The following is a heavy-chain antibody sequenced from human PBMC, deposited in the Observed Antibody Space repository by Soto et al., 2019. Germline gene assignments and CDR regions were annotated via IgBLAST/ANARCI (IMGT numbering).Heavy chain of an antibody. CDR2: IRSKANSYAT. CDR3: MRGLGELRLSDY. CDR1: GFTFSGSA. J-gene: IGHJ4*02. V-gene: IGHV3-73*01. Sequence: GGSLRLSCAASGFTFSGSAMHWVRQASGKGLEWVGRIRSKANSYATAYAASVKGRFTISRDDSKNTAYLQMNSLKTEDTAVYYCMRGLGELRLSDYWGQGTLVTVSS. D-gene: IGHD3-16*01.